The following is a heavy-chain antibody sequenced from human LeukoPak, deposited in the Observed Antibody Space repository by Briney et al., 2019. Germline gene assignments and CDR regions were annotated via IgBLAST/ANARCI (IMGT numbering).Heavy chain of an antibody. CDR3: ARDDERGYYDSSGYYIDY. CDR1: GYTFTSYY. CDR2: INPSGGST. V-gene: IGHV1-46*01. Sequence: EASVKVSCKASGYTFTSYYMHWVRQAPGQGLEWMGIINPSGGSTSYAQKFQGRVTMTRDTSTSTVYMELSSLRSEDTAVYYCARDDERGYYDSSGYYIDYWGQGTLVTVYS. J-gene: IGHJ4*02. D-gene: IGHD3-22*01.